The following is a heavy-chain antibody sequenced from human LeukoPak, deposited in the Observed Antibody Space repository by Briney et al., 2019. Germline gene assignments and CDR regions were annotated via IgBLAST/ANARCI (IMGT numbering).Heavy chain of an antibody. CDR2: IYSGGST. J-gene: IGHJ4*02. Sequence: GGSLRLSCAASGFTVSSNYMSWVRQAPGKGLEWVSVIYSGGSTYYADSVKGRFTISRDDSKNTLYLQMNSLKTEDTAVYYCYMGTIFGVVIIDDYWGQGTLVTVSS. CDR1: GFTVSSNY. CDR3: YMGTIFGVVIIDDY. V-gene: IGHV3-53*01. D-gene: IGHD3-3*01.